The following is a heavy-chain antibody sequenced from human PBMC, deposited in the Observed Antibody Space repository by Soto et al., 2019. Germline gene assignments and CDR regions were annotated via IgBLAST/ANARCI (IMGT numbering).Heavy chain of an antibody. CDR2: IYTSGST. J-gene: IGHJ6*02. D-gene: IGHD2-2*01. Sequence: LSLTCTVSGGSISYYYWSWIRQPAGKGLEWIGRIYTSGSTNYNPSLKSRVTMSVDTSKNQFSLNLSSVTAADTAVYYCASMGRSTSRNYYYYGMDVWGQGTTVTVSS. CDR3: ASMGRSTSRNYYYYGMDV. V-gene: IGHV4-4*07. CDR1: GGSISYYY.